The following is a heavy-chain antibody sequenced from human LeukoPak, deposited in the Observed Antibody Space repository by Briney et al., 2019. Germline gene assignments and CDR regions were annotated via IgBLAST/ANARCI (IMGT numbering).Heavy chain of an antibody. D-gene: IGHD4-17*01. J-gene: IGHJ4*02. V-gene: IGHV3-23*01. CDR3: AKDHYGDFDF. CDR1: GFTFSGYA. Sequence: GGSLRLSCAASGFTFSGYAMSWVRQAPGKGLQWVSSISGSGGSTYYADSVKGRFTISRDNSKNTLYLQMNSLRAEDTAVYYCAKDHYGDFDFWGQGTLVTVAP. CDR2: ISGSGGST.